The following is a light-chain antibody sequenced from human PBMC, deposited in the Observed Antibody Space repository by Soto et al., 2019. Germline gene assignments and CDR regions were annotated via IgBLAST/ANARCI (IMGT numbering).Light chain of an antibody. CDR3: QQYGNSLWT. J-gene: IGKJ1*01. V-gene: IGKV3-20*01. CDR1: ERIYSAY. Sequence: EVVLTQSPGTLSLSRGERSTLSCRASERIYSAYLGWYQQKPGQAPRLLIYGTSSRATGIPDRFSGSASGTDFTLTISRLEPEDFAVYYCQQYGNSLWTFGQGTKVDIK. CDR2: GTS.